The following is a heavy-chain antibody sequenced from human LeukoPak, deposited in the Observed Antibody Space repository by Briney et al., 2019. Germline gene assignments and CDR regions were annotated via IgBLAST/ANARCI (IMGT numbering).Heavy chain of an antibody. Sequence: SETLSLTCTVSGGSIRGYFWTWIRQPPGKGLEGIGYIYYSGSTNYNPSLKSRVTIAVDTSKNQFSLRLSSVTAADTAVYYCAMAYSSSWYYFDYWGQGTLVTVPS. CDR1: GGSIRGYF. V-gene: IGHV4-59*01. D-gene: IGHD6-13*01. CDR3: AMAYSSSWYYFDY. CDR2: IYYSGST. J-gene: IGHJ4*02.